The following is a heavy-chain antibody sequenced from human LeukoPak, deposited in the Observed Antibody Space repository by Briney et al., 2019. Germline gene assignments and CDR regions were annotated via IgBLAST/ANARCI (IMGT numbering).Heavy chain of an antibody. CDR3: ARRLTQYDCFDP. Sequence: SQTLSLTCAISGDSVSSKSAAWNWIRQSPSRGLEWLGRTYYRSKWSSGYAESVKSRLTISPDTSKNQFSLQLRSVTPDDTAVYYCARRLTQYDCFDPWGQGILVTVSS. D-gene: IGHD2-2*01. J-gene: IGHJ5*02. CDR2: TYYRSKWSS. V-gene: IGHV6-1*01. CDR1: GDSVSSKSAA.